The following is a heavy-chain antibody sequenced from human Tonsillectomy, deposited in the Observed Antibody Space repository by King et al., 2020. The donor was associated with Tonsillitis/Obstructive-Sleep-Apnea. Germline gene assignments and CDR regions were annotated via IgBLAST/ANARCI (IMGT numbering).Heavy chain of an antibody. Sequence: VQLVESGAEVKKPGSSVKVSCKASGGTLSSNGISWVRQAPGQGLEWMGGITPMFGTTDYAQKFQGRVTITADKSTSTTYMEMSSLRSEDTAVYYCAIAASPRCYKYYGLDVWGQGTTATVSS. J-gene: IGHJ6*02. CDR3: AIAASPRCYKYYGLDV. CDR2: ITPMFGTT. V-gene: IGHV1-69*06. D-gene: IGHD1-26*01. CDR1: GGTLSSNG.